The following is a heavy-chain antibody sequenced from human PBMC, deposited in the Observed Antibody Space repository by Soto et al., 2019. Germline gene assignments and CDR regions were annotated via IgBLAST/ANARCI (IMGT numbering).Heavy chain of an antibody. CDR1: GFTVSSNY. CDR2: IYSGGST. CDR3: ARARYDFWSGYYLDY. D-gene: IGHD3-3*01. Sequence: GGSLRLSCAASGFTVSSNYMSWVRQAPGKGLEWVSVIYSGGSTYYADSVKGRFTISRDNSKNTLYLQMNSLRAEDTAVYYCARARYDFWSGYYLDYWGQGTLVTVSS. V-gene: IGHV3-53*01. J-gene: IGHJ4*02.